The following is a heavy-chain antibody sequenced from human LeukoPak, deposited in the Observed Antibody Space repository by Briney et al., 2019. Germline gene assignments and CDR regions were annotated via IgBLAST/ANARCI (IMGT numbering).Heavy chain of an antibody. J-gene: IGHJ4*02. CDR2: ISYSGST. CDR1: SGSISGYY. D-gene: IGHD6-19*01. Sequence: PSETLSLTCTVSSGSISGYYWSGIRQPPGKGLEWIGYISYSGSTNYNPSLKSRVTISVDASKSQFSLKLTSMTVADTAVYYCARRKGAVTGMGDFDYWGQGTLVTVSS. CDR3: ARRKGAVTGMGDFDY. V-gene: IGHV4-59*01.